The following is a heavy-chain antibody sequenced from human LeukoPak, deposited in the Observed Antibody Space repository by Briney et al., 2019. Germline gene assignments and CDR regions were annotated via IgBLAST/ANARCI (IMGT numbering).Heavy chain of an antibody. CDR2: IDSDGSST. Sequence: GGSLRLSCAASGLTFSSYWMHWVRQAPGKGLVWVSRIDSDGSSTSYADSVKGRFTISRDNAKNTLYLQMNSLRAEDTAVYYCAKGAIGMDPFDYWGQGTLVTVSS. CDR3: AKGAIGMDPFDY. V-gene: IGHV3-74*01. D-gene: IGHD1-14*01. CDR1: GLTFSSYW. J-gene: IGHJ4*02.